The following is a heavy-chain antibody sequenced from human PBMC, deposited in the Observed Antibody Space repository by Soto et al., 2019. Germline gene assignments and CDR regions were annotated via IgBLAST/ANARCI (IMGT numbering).Heavy chain of an antibody. Sequence: SLKVSCKASGDTFSFYTINWVRQAPGLGLEWMGRVNPILSMSNYAQKFQGRVAMTADKSTSTAYMELRSLRSEDTAFYYCATSYGSGYRAFDYWGQEALVTVSS. V-gene: IGHV1-69*02. D-gene: IGHD3-10*01. CDR1: GDTFSFYT. J-gene: IGHJ4*02. CDR3: ATSYGSGYRAFDY. CDR2: VNPILSMS.